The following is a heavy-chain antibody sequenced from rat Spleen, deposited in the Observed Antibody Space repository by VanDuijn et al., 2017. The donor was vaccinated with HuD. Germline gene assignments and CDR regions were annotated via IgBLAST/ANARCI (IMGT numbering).Heavy chain of an antibody. J-gene: IGHJ2*01. CDR1: GYSITSSY. V-gene: IGHV3-1*01. CDR2: INYSGST. Sequence: EVQLQESGPGLVTPSQSLSLTCSVTGYSITSSYWGWIRKFPGNKMEWIGHINYSGSTSYNPSLKSRISITRDTSKNQFFLQLNSVTTEDTATYYCAGTTTFDYWGQGVMVTVSS. D-gene: IGHD1-10*01. CDR3: AGTTTFDY.